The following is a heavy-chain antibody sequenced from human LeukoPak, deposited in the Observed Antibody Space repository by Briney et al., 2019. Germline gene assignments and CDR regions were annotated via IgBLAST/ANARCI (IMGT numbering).Heavy chain of an antibody. CDR3: ARDRMPTIEGFDY. CDR2: TWYDGSNK. Sequence: GRSLRLSCAASGFTFSSYGMNWVRQAPGKGLEWVAVTWYDGSNKYYAESVKGRFTISRDNSKNTLYLQINSLRAEDTAVYYCARDRMPTIEGFDYWGQRTLVTVSS. V-gene: IGHV3-33*01. J-gene: IGHJ4*02. CDR1: GFTFSSYG. D-gene: IGHD2-2*01.